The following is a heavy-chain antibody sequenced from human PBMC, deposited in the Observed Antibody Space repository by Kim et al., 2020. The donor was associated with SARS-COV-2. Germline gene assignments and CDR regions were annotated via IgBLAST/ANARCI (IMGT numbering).Heavy chain of an antibody. CDR2: IYYSGST. D-gene: IGHD3-10*01. CDR3: ARRSEWFGDPGGDY. V-gene: IGHV4-39*01. J-gene: IGHJ4*02. CDR1: GGSISSSSYY. Sequence: SETLSLTCTVSGGSISSSSYYWGWIRQPPGKGLAWIGSIYYSGSTYYNPSLKSRVTISVDTSKNQFSLKLSSVTAADTAVYYCARRSEWFGDPGGDYWGQGTLVTVAS.